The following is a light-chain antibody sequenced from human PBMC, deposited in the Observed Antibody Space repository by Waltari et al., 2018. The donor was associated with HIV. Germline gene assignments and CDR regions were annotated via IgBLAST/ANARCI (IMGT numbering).Light chain of an antibody. CDR1: SRDIGNYDF. Sequence: QSALTQPASVSGSPGQSINMSCTGSSRDIGNYDFVSWYQHNPGKAPHLIIYDVNTRPSGVSLRFSGSKSGNTASLTISGLQAEDESYYCCCSYAGGPFVFGSGTSVIVL. J-gene: IGLJ1*01. CDR3: CSYAGGPFV. V-gene: IGLV2-23*02. CDR2: DVN.